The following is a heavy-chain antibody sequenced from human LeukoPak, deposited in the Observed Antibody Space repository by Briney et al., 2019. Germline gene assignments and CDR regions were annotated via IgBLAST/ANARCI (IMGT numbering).Heavy chain of an antibody. CDR1: GFTFSDYA. D-gene: IGHD1-7*01. CDR2: ISKDGSDK. Sequence: QPGGSLRLSCAASGFTFSDYAMHWVRQAPGKGLEWVAVISKDGSDKYYLGSVRGRFTISRDNSKNTIYLQMDSLRAEDTAIYYCARDYWWNYDYWGQGTPVTVSS. CDR3: ARDYWWNYDY. V-gene: IGHV3-30-3*01. J-gene: IGHJ4*02.